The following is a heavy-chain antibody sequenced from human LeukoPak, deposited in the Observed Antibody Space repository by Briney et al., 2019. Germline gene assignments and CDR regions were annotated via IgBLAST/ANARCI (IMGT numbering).Heavy chain of an antibody. D-gene: IGHD3-22*01. CDR2: VKPDGSEK. V-gene: IGHV3-7*01. J-gene: IGHJ4*02. Sequence: GGSLRLPCAASGFTFSSYWMTWVRQAPGKGLEWVAHVKPDGSEKSYVDSVKGRFTISRDNAQNSLYLQMNSLRAEDTAVYYCARDRGYYVFDYWGQGTLVTVSS. CDR1: GFTFSSYW. CDR3: ARDRGYYVFDY.